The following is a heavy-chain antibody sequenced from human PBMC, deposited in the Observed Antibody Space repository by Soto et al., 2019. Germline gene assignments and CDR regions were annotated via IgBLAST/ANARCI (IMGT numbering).Heavy chain of an antibody. CDR3: AKEYCSSTSCLSMQTLDY. Sequence: GGSLRLSCAASGFTFSSYGMHWVRQAPGKGLEWVAVISYDGSNKYYADSVKGRFTISRDNSKNTLYLQMNSLRAEDTAVYYCAKEYCSSTSCLSMQTLDYWGQGTLVTVSS. CDR2: ISYDGSNK. CDR1: GFTFSSYG. V-gene: IGHV3-30*18. D-gene: IGHD2-2*01. J-gene: IGHJ4*02.